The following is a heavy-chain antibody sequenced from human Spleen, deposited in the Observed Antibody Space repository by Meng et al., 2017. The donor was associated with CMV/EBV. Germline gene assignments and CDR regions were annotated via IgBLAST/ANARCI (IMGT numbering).Heavy chain of an antibody. Sequence: GGSLRLSCAASGFTFSSYSMNWVRQAPGKGLEWVSYISSSSSTIYYADSVKGRFTISRDNAKNSLYLQMNSLRAEDTAVYYCTSTYYYDSSGYYYLDYWGQGTLVTVSS. J-gene: IGHJ4*02. CDR2: ISSSSSTI. D-gene: IGHD3-22*01. CDR3: TSTYYYDSSGYYYLDY. CDR1: GFTFSSYS. V-gene: IGHV3-48*04.